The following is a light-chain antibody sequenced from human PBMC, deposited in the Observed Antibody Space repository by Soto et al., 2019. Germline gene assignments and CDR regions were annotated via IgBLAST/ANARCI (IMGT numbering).Light chain of an antibody. Sequence: QSVLTQPPSASGTPGQRVTISCSGSSSNIGSNTVNWYQQLPGTAPKPLIYSNNQRPSGVPDRFSGSKSGTSASLAISGLPSEDEADYYCAAWDDSLNGPVFGGGTKLTVL. V-gene: IGLV1-44*01. J-gene: IGLJ2*01. CDR2: SNN. CDR1: SSNIGSNT. CDR3: AAWDDSLNGPV.